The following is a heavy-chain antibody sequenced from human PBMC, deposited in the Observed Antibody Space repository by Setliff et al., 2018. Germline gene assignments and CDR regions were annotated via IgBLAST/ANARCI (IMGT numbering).Heavy chain of an antibody. D-gene: IGHD2-21*02. J-gene: IGHJ3*02. V-gene: IGHV3-23*01. CDR3: AKDRYFDASGNFYVNGAFDI. CDR1: TFTFSKYA. Sequence: GGSLRLSCVASTFTFSKYAVTWVRQLPGKRPEWVSSISGSGGRTYYADSVKGRFTVSRDNSKNTISLQMNRLQADDTALYSCAKDRYFDASGNFYVNGAFDIWGQGTVVTVSS. CDR2: ISGSGGRT.